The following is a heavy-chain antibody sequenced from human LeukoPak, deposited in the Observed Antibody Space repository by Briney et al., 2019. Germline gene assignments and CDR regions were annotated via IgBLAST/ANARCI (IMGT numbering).Heavy chain of an antibody. D-gene: IGHD2-2*01. CDR3: ARSGCRSTSCSLWFDP. Sequence: GSLRLSCTASGYTFTSYGISWVRQAPGQGLEWMGWISAYNGNTNYAQKLQGRVTMTADTSTGTAYMELWSLRSDDTAVYYCARSGCRSTSCSLWFDPWGQGTLVTVSS. J-gene: IGHJ5*02. CDR2: ISAYNGNT. V-gene: IGHV1-18*01. CDR1: GYTFTSYG.